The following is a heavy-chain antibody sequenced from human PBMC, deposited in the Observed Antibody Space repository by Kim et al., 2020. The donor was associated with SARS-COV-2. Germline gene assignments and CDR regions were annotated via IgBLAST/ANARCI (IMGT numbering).Heavy chain of an antibody. D-gene: IGHD3-22*01. Sequence: TIYYAASVKGRFTSSRDNAKNSLYLQMNSLRAEDTAVYYCALVVISAFDIWGQGTMVTVSS. CDR2: TI. CDR3: ALVVISAFDI. J-gene: IGHJ3*02. V-gene: IGHV3-48*03.